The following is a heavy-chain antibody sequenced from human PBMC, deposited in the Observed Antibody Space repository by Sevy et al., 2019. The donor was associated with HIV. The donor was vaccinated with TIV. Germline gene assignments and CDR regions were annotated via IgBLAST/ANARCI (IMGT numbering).Heavy chain of an antibody. Sequence: GGSLRLSCAASRFTFSDYYMSWIRQAPGKGLEWVSYISSGGTTMYYADSLKGRFTISRDNAKNSLYLQMTSLRAEDTAVYYCARVRYNYGSYYFDYWGQGTLVTVSS. D-gene: IGHD1-1*01. J-gene: IGHJ4*02. CDR1: RFTFSDYY. V-gene: IGHV3-11*01. CDR2: ISSGGTTM. CDR3: ARVRYNYGSYYFDY.